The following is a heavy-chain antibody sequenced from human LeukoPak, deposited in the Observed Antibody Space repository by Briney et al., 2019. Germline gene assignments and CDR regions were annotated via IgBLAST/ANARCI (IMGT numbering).Heavy chain of an antibody. CDR3: VARRITTAGYGLDY. D-gene: IGHD6-13*01. Sequence: GGSLRLSCSASGFTFISYAMHWVRQVPGKGLEYVAAITTNGITTYYADSVKGRFTISRDNPKNTMYIQMTSLRAEDTAVYYCVARRITTAGYGLDYWGQGTLVTVSS. J-gene: IGHJ4*02. V-gene: IGHV3-64D*06. CDR2: ITTNGITT. CDR1: GFTFISYA.